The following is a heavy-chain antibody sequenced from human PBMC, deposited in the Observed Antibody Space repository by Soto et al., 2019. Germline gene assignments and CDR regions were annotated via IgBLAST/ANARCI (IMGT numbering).Heavy chain of an antibody. D-gene: IGHD3-10*01. Sequence: SETLSLTCAVYGGSLTTHYWSWIRQPPGKGLEWIGEVNVGGNTNYSPSLKRRVSMSIDASKNQISLKVTAVTAADTAVYYCARGFEYGTFLFDSWGLGTLVTVSS. J-gene: IGHJ5*01. CDR2: VNVGGNT. CDR3: ARGFEYGTFLFDS. CDR1: GGSLTTHY. V-gene: IGHV4-34*01.